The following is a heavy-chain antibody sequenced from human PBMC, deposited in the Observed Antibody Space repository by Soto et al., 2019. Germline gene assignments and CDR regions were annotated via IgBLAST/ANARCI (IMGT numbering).Heavy chain of an antibody. D-gene: IGHD1-26*01. J-gene: IGHJ4*02. CDR3: ARQWTSSGRFRFVDH. Sequence: PGDSLKNSCKGSGYSFTNYWISWVRQMPGKGLEWMARIDPSDSYTFYSPSFQGHVTISADKSISTAYLQWSSLKASDTAIYYCARQWTSSGRFRFVDHWGQGTLVTVSS. CDR1: GYSFTNYW. V-gene: IGHV5-10-1*01. CDR2: IDPSDSYT.